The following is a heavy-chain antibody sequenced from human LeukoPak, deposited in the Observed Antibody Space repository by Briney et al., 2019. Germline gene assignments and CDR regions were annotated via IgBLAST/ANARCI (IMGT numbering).Heavy chain of an antibody. CDR2: INPSGGST. V-gene: IGHV1-46*01. J-gene: IGHJ4*02. CDR3: ALGFIYDSSGYPGSHFDY. CDR1: GYTFTSYY. Sequence: ASVSVSCKASGYTFTSYYMHWVRQAPGQGLEWMGIINPSGGSTSYAQKFQGRVTITRDTSTSTVYMELSSLRSEDTAVYYCALGFIYDSSGYPGSHFDYWGQGTLVTVSS. D-gene: IGHD3-22*01.